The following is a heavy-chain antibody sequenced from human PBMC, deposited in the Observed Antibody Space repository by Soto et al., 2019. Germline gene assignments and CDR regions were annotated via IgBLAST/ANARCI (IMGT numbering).Heavy chain of an antibody. V-gene: IGHV4-59*01. D-gene: IGHD1-1*01. CDR3: ARVYDYYFDY. CDR2: IYYSGST. CDR1: GGSISSYY. J-gene: IGHJ4*02. Sequence: QVQLQESGPGLVKPSETLSLTCTVSGGSISSYYWSWIRQPPGKGLEWIGYIYYSGSTNYNPTLKSRVTISVDTSTNQCALKLSSVTAADTAVYYCARVYDYYFDYWGQGTLVTVSS.